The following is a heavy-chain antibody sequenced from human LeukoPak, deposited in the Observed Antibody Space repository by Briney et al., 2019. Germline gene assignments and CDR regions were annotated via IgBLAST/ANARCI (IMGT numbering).Heavy chain of an antibody. V-gene: IGHV3-11*01. CDR1: GFTFSDYY. Sequence: GGSLRLSCAASGFTFSDYYMSWIRQAPGKGLECISYISSSGSTIHDADSLKGRFSISRDNGKNSLYLQMNSLRAEDTAVYYCARARGSYSFDYWGQGTLVTVSS. J-gene: IGHJ4*02. CDR2: ISSSGSTI. CDR3: ARARGSYSFDY. D-gene: IGHD1-26*01.